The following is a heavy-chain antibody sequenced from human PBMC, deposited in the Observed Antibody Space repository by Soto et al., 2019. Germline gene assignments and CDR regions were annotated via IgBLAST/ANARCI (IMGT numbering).Heavy chain of an antibody. CDR1: GYTFTSYY. D-gene: IGHD6-13*01. V-gene: IGHV1-46*01. CDR3: ARDELGSSVAAGEITPLGWVSYVRGGLRPPSPSGVY. J-gene: IGHJ4*02. CDR2: INPSGGST. Sequence: ASVKVSCKASGYTFTSYYMHWVRQAPGQGLEWMGIINPSGGSTSYAQKFQGRVTVTRDTSTSTVYMELGSLRSEDTAVYYCARDELGSSVAAGEITPLGWVSYVRGGLRPPSPSGVYWGQGTLVTVSS.